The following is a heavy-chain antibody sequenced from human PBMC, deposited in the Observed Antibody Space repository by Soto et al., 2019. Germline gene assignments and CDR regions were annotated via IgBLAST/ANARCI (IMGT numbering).Heavy chain of an antibody. CDR2: ISAYNGNT. CDR3: ARSALRIRGYSGYDTYSSSWYVDY. Sequence: GASVKVSCKASGYTFTSYGISWVRQAPGQGLEWMGWISAYNGNTNYAQKLQGRVTMTTDTSTSTAYMELRSLRSDDTAVYYCARSALRIRGYSGYDTYSSSWYVDYWGQGTLVTVSS. D-gene: IGHD5-12*01. J-gene: IGHJ4*02. CDR1: GYTFTSYG. V-gene: IGHV1-18*04.